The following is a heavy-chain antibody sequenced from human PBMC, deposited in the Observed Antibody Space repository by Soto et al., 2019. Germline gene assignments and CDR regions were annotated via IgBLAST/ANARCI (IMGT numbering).Heavy chain of an antibody. Sequence: GGSLRLSCVASGFTYSSYAMSWVRQAPGKGLEWVSTITGGADNTHYADSVKGRFTISRDNAKNTLSLQMNSLRAEDTAVYYCARAGGYCSSTSCRFDPWGQGTLVTVSS. D-gene: IGHD2-2*01. CDR1: GFTYSSYA. J-gene: IGHJ5*02. CDR3: ARAGGYCSSTSCRFDP. CDR2: ITGGADNT. V-gene: IGHV3-23*01.